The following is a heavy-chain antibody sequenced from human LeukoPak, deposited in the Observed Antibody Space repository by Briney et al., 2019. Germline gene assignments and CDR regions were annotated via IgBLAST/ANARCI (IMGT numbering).Heavy chain of an antibody. J-gene: IGHJ5*02. D-gene: IGHD7-27*01. CDR3: ARPLTGDLDWFDP. CDR1: GFTFSSDS. V-gene: IGHV3-21*01. CDR2: ISRSSRYI. Sequence: PGGSLRLSCAASGFTFSSDSMNWVRQAPGQGLEWVSSISRSSRYIYYADSVKGRFTVSRDNAKNSLYLQMNSLRAEDTAVYYCARPLTGDLDWFDPWGRGTLVTVSS.